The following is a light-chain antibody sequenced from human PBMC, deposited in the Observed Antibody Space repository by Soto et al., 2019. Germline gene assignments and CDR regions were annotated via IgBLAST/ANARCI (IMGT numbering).Light chain of an antibody. Sequence: QSALTQPRSVSGSPGQSVTISCTGTSSDVGGYNYVSWYQQHPGKAPKLMIYDVSKRPSGVPDRFSGPKSGNTASLTISGLQAEDEADDYCCSYAGSYTHVVFGGGTQLTVL. CDR3: CSYAGSYTHVV. CDR1: SSDVGGYNY. J-gene: IGLJ2*01. CDR2: DVS. V-gene: IGLV2-11*01.